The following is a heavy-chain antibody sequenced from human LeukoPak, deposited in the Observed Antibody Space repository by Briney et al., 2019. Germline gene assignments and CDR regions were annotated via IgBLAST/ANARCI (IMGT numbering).Heavy chain of an antibody. J-gene: IGHJ4*02. CDR2: ISSSSRDT. Sequence: GGSLRLSCAASGFTFGSSSVNWVRQAPGKGLEWVAGISSSSRDTYYADSVEGRFTISRDNAKKSLFLQMSSLRAEDTAVYYCARGDGVYVYWGQGTLVTVSS. V-gene: IGHV3-21*04. D-gene: IGHD5/OR15-5a*01. CDR1: GFTFGSSS. CDR3: ARGDGVYVY.